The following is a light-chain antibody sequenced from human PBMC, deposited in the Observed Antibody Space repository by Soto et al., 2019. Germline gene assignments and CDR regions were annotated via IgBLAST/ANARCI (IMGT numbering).Light chain of an antibody. V-gene: IGKV1-5*01. J-gene: IGKJ3*01. Sequence: DIQMTQSPSTLSASVGDRVTITCRASQSISRSLAWYQQKPGKVPNLLIYEASSLESGVPSRFSGSGFGTEFTLTISGLQPDDFATYYCQQYQSYFLTFGPGTKVDIK. CDR2: EAS. CDR3: QQYQSYFLT. CDR1: QSISRS.